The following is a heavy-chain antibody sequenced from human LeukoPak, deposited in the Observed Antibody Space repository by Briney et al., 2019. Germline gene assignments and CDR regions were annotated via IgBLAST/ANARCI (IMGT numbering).Heavy chain of an antibody. CDR3: AKDRSVATVTLFDY. CDR1: GFTFSSYA. CDR2: ISGSGGST. Sequence: GGSLRFSCAASGFTFSSYAMSWVRQAPGKGLEWVSAISGSGGSTYYADPVKGRFTISRDNSKNTLYLQMNSLRAEDTAVYYCAKDRSVATVTLFDYWGQGTLVTVSS. D-gene: IGHD4-11*01. J-gene: IGHJ4*02. V-gene: IGHV3-23*01.